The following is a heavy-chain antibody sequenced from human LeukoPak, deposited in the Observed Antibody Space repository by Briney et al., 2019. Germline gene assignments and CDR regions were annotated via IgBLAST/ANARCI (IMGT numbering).Heavy chain of an antibody. D-gene: IGHD2-15*01. V-gene: IGHV4-34*01. Sequence: SETLSLTCAVYGGSFSGYYWCWIRQPPGKGLEWIGEINHSGSTNYNPSLKSRVTISVDTSKNQFSLKLSSVTAADTAVYYCARSGQVLGYCSGGSCYSEDYYYYMDVWGKGTTVTISS. CDR3: ARSGQVLGYCSGGSCYSEDYYYYMDV. J-gene: IGHJ6*03. CDR1: GGSFSGYY. CDR2: INHSGST.